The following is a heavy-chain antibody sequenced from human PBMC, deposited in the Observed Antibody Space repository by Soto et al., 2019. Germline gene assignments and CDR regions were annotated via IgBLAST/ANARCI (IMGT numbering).Heavy chain of an antibody. V-gene: IGHV3-33*01. J-gene: IGHJ4*02. CDR1: GFTFSSYG. CDR3: ATLGYCSGGSCYQTGPNDY. Sequence: GGSLRLSCAASGFTFSSYGMHWVRQAPGKGLEWVAVIWYDGSDKYYADSVKGQFTISRDNSKNTLYLQMNSLRAEDTAVYYCATLGYCSGGSCYQTGPNDYWGQGTLVTVSS. CDR2: IWYDGSDK. D-gene: IGHD2-15*01.